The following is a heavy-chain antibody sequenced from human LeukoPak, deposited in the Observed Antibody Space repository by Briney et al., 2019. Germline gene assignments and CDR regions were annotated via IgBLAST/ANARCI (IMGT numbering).Heavy chain of an antibody. Sequence: ASVKVSCTASGYTFTSYYMHWVRRAPGQGLEWMGIINPSGGSTSYAQKFQGRVTMTRDTSTSTVYMELSSLRSEDTAVYYCARGRRIVVVTATADAFDIWGQGTMVTVSS. CDR1: GYTFTSYY. CDR2: INPSGGST. J-gene: IGHJ3*02. V-gene: IGHV1-46*01. CDR3: ARGRRIVVVTATADAFDI. D-gene: IGHD2-21*02.